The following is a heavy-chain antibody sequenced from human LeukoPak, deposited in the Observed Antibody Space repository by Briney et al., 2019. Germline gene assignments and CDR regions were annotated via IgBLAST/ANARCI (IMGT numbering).Heavy chain of an antibody. V-gene: IGHV3-30-3*01. CDR1: GFIFSNYA. D-gene: IGHD3-3*01. Sequence: RPGGSLRLSCAASGFIFSNYALHWVRQAPGKGLEWVAVTSYDGNNKYYADSVKGQFTISRDNSKNTLYLQMNSLKTEDTAMYYCARDLTIFGVGISHYNGMDVWGQGTTVTVSS. CDR3: ARDLTIFGVGISHYNGMDV. CDR2: TSYDGNNK. J-gene: IGHJ6*02.